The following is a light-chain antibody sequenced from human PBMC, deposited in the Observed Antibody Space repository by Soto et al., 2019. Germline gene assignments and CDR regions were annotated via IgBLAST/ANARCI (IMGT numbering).Light chain of an antibody. V-gene: IGKV3-20*01. CDR1: QSVSSY. J-gene: IGKJ1*01. CDR2: GAS. Sequence: ASQSVSSYLAWYQQKPGQAPRLLIYGASYRATGIPDRFSGSGSGTDFTLTISRLEPEDFAVYFCHQYGSSPSTFGQGTKV. CDR3: HQYGSSPST.